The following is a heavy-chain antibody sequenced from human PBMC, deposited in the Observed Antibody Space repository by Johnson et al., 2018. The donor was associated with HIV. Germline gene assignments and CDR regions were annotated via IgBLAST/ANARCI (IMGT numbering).Heavy chain of an antibody. CDR1: EFTFSDYY. V-gene: IGHV3-30*18. D-gene: IGHD3-10*01. J-gene: IGHJ3*02. Sequence: QLVESGGGLVKPGGSLRLSCAASEFTFSDYYMTWIRQAPGKGLEWVALISYDGSNKYYADSVKGRFTISRDNAKNSLYLQMNSLRVEDTALYYCAKDMVRGVDVVFDIWGQGTMVTVSS. CDR3: AKDMVRGVDVVFDI. CDR2: ISYDGSNK.